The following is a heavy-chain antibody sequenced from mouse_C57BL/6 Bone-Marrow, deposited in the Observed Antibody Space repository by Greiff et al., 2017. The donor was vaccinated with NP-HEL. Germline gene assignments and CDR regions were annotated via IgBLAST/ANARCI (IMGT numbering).Heavy chain of an antibody. D-gene: IGHD2-4*01. CDR3: AKRDYDDSYWYFDV. J-gene: IGHJ1*03. Sequence: VQLQQSGPELVKPGASVKIPCKASGYTFTDYNMDWVKQSHGKSLEWIGDINPNNGGTIYNQKFKGKATLTVDKSSSTVYMELRSVTSEDTAVYYCAKRDYDDSYWYFDVWGTGTTVTVSS. CDR1: GYTFTDYN. CDR2: INPNNGGT. V-gene: IGHV1-18*01.